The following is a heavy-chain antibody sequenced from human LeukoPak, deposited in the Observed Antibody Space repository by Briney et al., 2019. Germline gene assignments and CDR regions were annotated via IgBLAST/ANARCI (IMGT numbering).Heavy chain of an antibody. D-gene: IGHD3-10*01. CDR2: IHYSGST. CDR1: GGSISSYY. Sequence: SETLSLTCTVSGGSISSYYWSWIRQPPGKGLEWIGYIHYSGSTNYNPSLKSRVTISVDTSKNQFSLKLSSVTAADTAVYYCARHGSGTTYYYYMDVWGKGTTVTISS. J-gene: IGHJ6*03. V-gene: IGHV4-59*08. CDR3: ARHGSGTTYYYYMDV.